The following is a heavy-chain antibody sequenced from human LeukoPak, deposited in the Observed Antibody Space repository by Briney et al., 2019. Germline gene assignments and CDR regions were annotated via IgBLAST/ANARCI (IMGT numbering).Heavy chain of an antibody. CDR3: AKDSVTAAGYYFDY. D-gene: IGHD6-13*01. CDR1: GFTFSSYG. Sequence: GGSLRLSCAASGFTFSSYGMHWVRQAPGKGLEWVSVISFDGSAKYYADSVEGRFTIFRDNSKNTLYLQMTSLRAEDTAVYYCAKDSVTAAGYYFDYWGQGTLVTVSS. CDR2: ISFDGSAK. V-gene: IGHV3-30*18. J-gene: IGHJ4*02.